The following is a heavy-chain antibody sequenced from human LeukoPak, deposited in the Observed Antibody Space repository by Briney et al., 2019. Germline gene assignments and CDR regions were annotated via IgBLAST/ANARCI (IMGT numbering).Heavy chain of an antibody. Sequence: PGGSLRLSCAGSGFTFNSYVMTWVRQAPGKGLEWVSGISQSGGSTYYADSVRGRFTISRDNPKNTLYLQMNSLRADDTAVYYCAKGDSSSWAPDSWGQGSLVTVSS. D-gene: IGHD6-13*01. V-gene: IGHV3-23*01. CDR3: AKGDSSSWAPDS. J-gene: IGHJ4*02. CDR1: GFTFNSYV. CDR2: ISQSGGST.